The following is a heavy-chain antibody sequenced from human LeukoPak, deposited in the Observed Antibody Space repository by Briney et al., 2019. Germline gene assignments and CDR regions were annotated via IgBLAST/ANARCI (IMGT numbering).Heavy chain of an antibody. Sequence: GASVKVSCKASGYTFTGYYKHWVRQAPGQGLERMGWVNPNSGGTNYAQKFQGRVTMNRDTATSTAYMELSRLRSDDSAVYYCARKKGGSHYDYWGQGTLVTVSS. D-gene: IGHD1-26*01. CDR1: GYTFTGYY. CDR3: ARKKGGSHYDY. CDR2: VNPNSGGT. J-gene: IGHJ4*02. V-gene: IGHV1-2*02.